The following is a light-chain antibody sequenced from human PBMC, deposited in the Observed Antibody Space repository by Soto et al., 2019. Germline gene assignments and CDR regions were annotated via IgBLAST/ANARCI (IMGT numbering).Light chain of an antibody. J-gene: IGKJ1*01. V-gene: IGKV1-5*03. CDR3: QHPGT. CDR2: KAS. CDR1: QSISSW. Sequence: DIQMTQSPSTLSASVGDRVTITCRASQSISSWLAWYQQKPGKAPKLLIYKASSLESGVPSRFSGSGSGTEFTLTISSLQPDYFATYYCQHPGTFGQGTKVEIK.